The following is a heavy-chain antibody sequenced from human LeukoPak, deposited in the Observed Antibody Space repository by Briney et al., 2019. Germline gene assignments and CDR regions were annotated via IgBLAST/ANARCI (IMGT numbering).Heavy chain of an antibody. CDR2: IYHSGST. CDR3: ARTSAEYSDSWIDS. Sequence: PSETLSLTCAVSGGSIGSSNWWSWVRQPPEKGLEWIGEIYHSGSTYSNPSLQSRVIISVDKSKNHFSLKLTSVTAADTAVYYCARTSAEYSDSWIDSWGQGTLVIVSS. V-gene: IGHV4-4*02. J-gene: IGHJ5*01. D-gene: IGHD1-26*01. CDR1: GGSIGSSNW.